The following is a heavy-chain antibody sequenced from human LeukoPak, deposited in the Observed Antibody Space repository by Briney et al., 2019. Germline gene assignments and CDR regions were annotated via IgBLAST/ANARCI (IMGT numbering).Heavy chain of an antibody. Sequence: SETLSLTCTVSGGSISSGGYYWSWIRQHPGKGLEWIGYIYYSGSTYYNPSLKSRVTISVDTSKNQFSLKLSSVTAADTAVYYCARESRHYGSGSYYNGRSGFDYWGQGTLVTVSS. J-gene: IGHJ4*02. V-gene: IGHV4-31*03. CDR3: ARESRHYGSGSYYNGRSGFDY. D-gene: IGHD3-10*01. CDR2: IYYSGST. CDR1: GGSISSGGYY.